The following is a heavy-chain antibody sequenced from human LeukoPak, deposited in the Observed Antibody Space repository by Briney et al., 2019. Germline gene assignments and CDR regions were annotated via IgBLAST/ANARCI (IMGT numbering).Heavy chain of an antibody. CDR2: INWNGGST. CDR3: ASGASGYFDAFDI. CDR1: GFTFSSYW. V-gene: IGHV3-20*01. J-gene: IGHJ3*02. D-gene: IGHD5-18*01. Sequence: PGGSLRLSCAASGFTFSSYWMSWVRQAPGKGLEWVSGINWNGGSTGYADSVKGRFTISRDNAKNSLYLQMNSLRAEDTALYHCASGASGYFDAFDIWGQGTMVTVSS.